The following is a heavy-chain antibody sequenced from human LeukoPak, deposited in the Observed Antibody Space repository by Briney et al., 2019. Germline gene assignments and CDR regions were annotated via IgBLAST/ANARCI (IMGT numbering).Heavy chain of an antibody. Sequence: SETLSLTCTVSGYSISSGYYWGWIRQPPGKGLEWIGSIYHSGSTYYNPSLKSRVTISVDTSKNQFSLKLSSVTAADTAVYYCARDKIFGVVIIGAFDIWGQGTMVTVSS. CDR1: GYSISSGYY. CDR2: IYHSGST. V-gene: IGHV4-38-2*02. CDR3: ARDKIFGVVIIGAFDI. J-gene: IGHJ3*02. D-gene: IGHD3-3*01.